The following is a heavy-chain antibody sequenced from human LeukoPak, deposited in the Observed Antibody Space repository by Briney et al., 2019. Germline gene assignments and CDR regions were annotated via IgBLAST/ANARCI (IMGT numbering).Heavy chain of an antibody. J-gene: IGHJ4*02. CDR3: ARGHYDSSGSIDY. V-gene: IGHV4-38-2*02. CDR1: GYSISSGYY. CDR2: IYHSGST. D-gene: IGHD3-22*01. Sequence: SETLSLTCTVSGYSISSGYYWGWIRQPPGKGLEWIGSIYHSGSTYYNPSLKSRVTITVDTSKNQFSLKLSSVTAADTAVYYCARGHYDSSGSIDYWGQGTLVTVSS.